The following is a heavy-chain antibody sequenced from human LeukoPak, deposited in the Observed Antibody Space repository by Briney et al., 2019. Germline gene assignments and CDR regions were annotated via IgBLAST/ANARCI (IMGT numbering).Heavy chain of an antibody. CDR1: GFTFSSFA. J-gene: IGHJ4*02. Sequence: GGSLRLSCAASGFTFSSFAMSWVRQAPGKGLERVSSISFNGDSTYSADSVRGRFTISRDNSKNTLHLQMNSLRVEDTAIYYCAKDRGFYGSGSCFDSWGQGTLVTVSS. D-gene: IGHD3-10*01. CDR3: AKDRGFYGSGSCFDS. V-gene: IGHV3-23*01. CDR2: ISFNGDST.